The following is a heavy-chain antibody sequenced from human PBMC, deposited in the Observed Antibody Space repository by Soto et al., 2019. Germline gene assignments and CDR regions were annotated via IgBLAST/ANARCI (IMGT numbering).Heavy chain of an antibody. CDR2: ISYTGDT. CDR1: GGSISGGTDY. CDR3: ARSPGIPNIHYDFPSGLQGMDV. J-gene: IGHJ6*02. Sequence: VRLQESGPGLVRPAQTLSLSCSVSGGSISGGTDYCTWVRQLPAKGLEWIASISYTGDTHFNPYLKSRVFMSVDVSKNAFSLRVTSVTAADTAVYFCARSPGIPNIHYDFPSGLQGMDVWGQGTTVTVS. D-gene: IGHD3-3*01. V-gene: IGHV4-31*03.